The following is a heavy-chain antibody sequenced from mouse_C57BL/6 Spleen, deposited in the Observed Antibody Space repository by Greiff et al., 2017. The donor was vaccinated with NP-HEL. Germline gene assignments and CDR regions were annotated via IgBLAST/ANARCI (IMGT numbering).Heavy chain of an antibody. D-gene: IGHD1-1*01. CDR2: IYPGNSDT. CDR3: TRGGIITTAYYAMDY. Sequence: VQLQQSGTLLARPGASVKMSCKTSGYTFTSYWMHWVKQRPGQGLEWIGAIYPGNSDTSYNQKFKGKAKLTAVTSASTAYMELSSLTNEDSAVYYCTRGGIITTAYYAMDYWGQGTSVTVSS. V-gene: IGHV1-5*01. J-gene: IGHJ4*01. CDR1: GYTFTSYW.